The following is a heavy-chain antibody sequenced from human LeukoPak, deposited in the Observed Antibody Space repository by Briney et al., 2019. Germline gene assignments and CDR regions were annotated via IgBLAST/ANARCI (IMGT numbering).Heavy chain of an antibody. CDR2: ISGSSSTI. CDR3: AKALSGGIKEVDY. J-gene: IGHJ4*02. D-gene: IGHD1-14*01. CDR1: GFTFSTYS. V-gene: IGHV3-48*01. Sequence: GGSLRLSCAASGFTFSTYSMNWVRQAPGKGLEWVSYISGSSSTIYYADSVKGRFTISRDNSKNTLYLQMNSLRADDTAVYYCAKALSGGIKEVDYWGQGTLVTVSS.